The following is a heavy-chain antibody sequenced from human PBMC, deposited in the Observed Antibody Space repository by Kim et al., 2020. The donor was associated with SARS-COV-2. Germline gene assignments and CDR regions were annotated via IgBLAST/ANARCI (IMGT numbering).Heavy chain of an antibody. CDR2: INHSGST. V-gene: IGHV4-34*01. CDR3: ARGKSEISMIVVVMTGASYFFDS. D-gene: IGHD3-22*01. Sequence: SETLSLTCAVDGGSFSGYSWTWIRQAPGKGLEWFGEINHSGSTNYHPSLKSRLTLSVDTSKNQFSLKLKSVTAADTAVYYCARGKSEISMIVVVMTGASYFFDSWGRGNLVTVSS. J-gene: IGHJ4*02. CDR1: GGSFSGYS.